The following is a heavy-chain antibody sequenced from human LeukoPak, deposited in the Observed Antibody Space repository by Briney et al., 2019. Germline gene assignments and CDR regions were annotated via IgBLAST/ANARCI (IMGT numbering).Heavy chain of an antibody. J-gene: IGHJ3*02. V-gene: IGHV4-59*01. CDR1: NGSISNYF. Sequence: PSETLSLTCTVSNGSISNYFWSWIRQPPGKGLEWIGYVHHSGTANYNPSLMSRVNISIDTSEYRLSLKLSSVTAADTALYYCASLGGYYESSSYSQPDAFDIWGQGTVVTVSS. CDR2: VHHSGTA. CDR3: ASLGGYYESSSYSQPDAFDI. D-gene: IGHD3-22*01.